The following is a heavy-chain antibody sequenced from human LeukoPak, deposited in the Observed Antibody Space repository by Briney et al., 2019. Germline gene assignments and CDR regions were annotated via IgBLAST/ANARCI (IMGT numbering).Heavy chain of an antibody. CDR2: IYHRGNT. D-gene: IGHD2-15*01. Sequence: SDTLSLTCTVSGYSITSGYYWGWIRQPPGKGVEGIGNIYHRGNTYSNKSLTSRVKISVDTSKNQFSLKMSSVTVADTAVYYCARVRCDCSGGSCDGNYGMDVWGQGTTVTVSS. CDR3: ARVRCDCSGGSCDGNYGMDV. J-gene: IGHJ6*02. CDR1: GYSITSGYY. V-gene: IGHV4-38-2*02.